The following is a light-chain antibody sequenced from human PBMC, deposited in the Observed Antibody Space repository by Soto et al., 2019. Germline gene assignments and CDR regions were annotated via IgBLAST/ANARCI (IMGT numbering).Light chain of an antibody. Sequence: EMVLTQSPGTLSLSPGERATLSCRASQSVSSHLAWYQQRPGQAPRLLIYGASSRATGIPDRFSGSGSGTDFTLTISRLEPEDFALYYCQQYGNSPPLTFGGGTKVDIK. J-gene: IGKJ4*01. CDR1: QSVSSH. CDR2: GAS. V-gene: IGKV3-20*01. CDR3: QQYGNSPPLT.